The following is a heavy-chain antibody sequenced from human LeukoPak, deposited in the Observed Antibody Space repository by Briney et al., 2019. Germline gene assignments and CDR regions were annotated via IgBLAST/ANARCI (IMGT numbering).Heavy chain of an antibody. D-gene: IGHD1-26*01. CDR2: IIPIFGTA. CDR1: GGTFSTYA. V-gene: IGHV1-69*13. CDR3: AREGASDDDFDI. Sequence: ASGKLSCKASGGTFSTYAISWVRQAPGQRLGWMGGIIPIFGTANYAQKFQGRVTITADESTSTAYMELSSLRSEDTAVYYCAREGASDDDFDIWGQGTMVTVSS. J-gene: IGHJ3*02.